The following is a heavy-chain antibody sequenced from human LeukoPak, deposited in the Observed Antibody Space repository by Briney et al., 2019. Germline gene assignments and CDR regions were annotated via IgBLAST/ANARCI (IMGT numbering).Heavy chain of an antibody. Sequence: SVKVSCKASGGTFSSYAISWVRQAPGQGLEWMGGIIPIFGTANYAQKFQGRVTITADESTSTAYMELSSLRSEDTAVYYCARAPSGYGSGSYSPYYFDYWGQGTLVTVSS. V-gene: IGHV1-69*13. CDR2: IIPIFGTA. CDR1: GGTFSSYA. D-gene: IGHD3-10*01. J-gene: IGHJ4*02. CDR3: ARAPSGYGSGSYSPYYFDY.